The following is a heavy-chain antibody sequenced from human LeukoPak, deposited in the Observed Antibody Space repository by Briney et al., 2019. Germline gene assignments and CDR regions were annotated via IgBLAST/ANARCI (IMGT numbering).Heavy chain of an antibody. CDR1: GGTFSSYA. CDR3: ARVFAAGVWFDY. CDR2: IIPILGIA. Sequence: SVKVSCKASGGTFSSYAISWVRQAPGQGLEWMGRIIPILGIANYAQKFQGRVTITADKSTSTVYMELNSLRSEDTALYYCARVFAAGVWFDYWGQGTLVTVSS. D-gene: IGHD2-8*01. J-gene: IGHJ4*02. V-gene: IGHV1-69*04.